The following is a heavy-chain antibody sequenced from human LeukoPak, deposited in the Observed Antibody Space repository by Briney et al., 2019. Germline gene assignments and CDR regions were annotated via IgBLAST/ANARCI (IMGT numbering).Heavy chain of an antibody. Sequence: PGGSLRLSCAASGFTFSSYSMNWVRQAPGKGLEWVSYISSSSSTIYYADSVKGRFTISRDNAKNSLYLQMNSLRDEDTAVYYCATRYSYGYGHPFDYWGQGTLVTVSS. D-gene: IGHD5-18*01. CDR1: GFTFSSYS. CDR2: ISSSSSTI. J-gene: IGHJ4*02. CDR3: ATRYSYGYGHPFDY. V-gene: IGHV3-48*02.